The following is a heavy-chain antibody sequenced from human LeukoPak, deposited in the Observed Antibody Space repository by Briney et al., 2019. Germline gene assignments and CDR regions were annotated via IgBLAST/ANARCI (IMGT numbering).Heavy chain of an antibody. J-gene: IGHJ4*02. CDR2: ISGSGGST. V-gene: IGHV3-23*01. D-gene: IGHD6-13*01. CDR3: AILYSSSWYVGY. CDR1: GFTFSSYA. Sequence: GGPLRLSCAASGFTFSSYAMSWVRQAPGKGLEWVSGISGSGGSTYYADSVKGRFTITRDNSKNTLYLQMNSLRAEDTAVYYCAILYSSSWYVGYWGQGTLVTVSS.